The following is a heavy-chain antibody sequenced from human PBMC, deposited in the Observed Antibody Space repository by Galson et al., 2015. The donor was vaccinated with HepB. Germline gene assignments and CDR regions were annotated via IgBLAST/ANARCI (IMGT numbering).Heavy chain of an antibody. Sequence: SLRLSCAASGFTFSSYAMHWVRQAPGKGLEWVAIISYDVNNKYYVDSVRGRFTISRDNSKNTLYLQMNGLRADDTAVYYCARERPITIRDAFDIWGQGTMVTVSS. D-gene: IGHD3-3*01. CDR2: ISYDVNNK. V-gene: IGHV3-30-3*01. CDR3: ARERPITIRDAFDI. J-gene: IGHJ3*02. CDR1: GFTFSSYA.